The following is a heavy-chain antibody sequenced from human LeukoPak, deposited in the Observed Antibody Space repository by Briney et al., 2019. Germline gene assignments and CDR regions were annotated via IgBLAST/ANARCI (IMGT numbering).Heavy chain of an antibody. V-gene: IGHV3-23*01. Sequence: GGSLRLSCVTSGFMFSTYAMSWVRQAPGKGLEWVSIISGSGERTYYADPVKGRFTVSRDNSKKTLYMEMKSLRVEDTAVYYCVSQSYSGSDNYYFHYWGQGTLVAVSS. CDR3: VSQSYSGSDNYYFHY. J-gene: IGHJ4*02. CDR1: GFMFSTYA. CDR2: ISGSGERT. D-gene: IGHD1-26*01.